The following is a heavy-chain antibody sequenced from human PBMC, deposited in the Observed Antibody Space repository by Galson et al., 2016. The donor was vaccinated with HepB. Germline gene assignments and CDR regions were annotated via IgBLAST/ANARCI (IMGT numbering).Heavy chain of an antibody. Sequence: SETLSLTCTVSGGSITSSSYYWAWIRQPPGKGLDCLGNIYYTRSTHYNPSLKSRVSISIDTSKNQFSLKLTSVTAADTAVYYCARPAYGRGPEFYRDYSWFDPWGQGSLVIVSP. V-gene: IGHV4-39*01. CDR3: ARPAYGRGPEFYRDYSWFDP. D-gene: IGHD2-15*01. CDR2: IYYTRST. CDR1: GGSITSSSYY. J-gene: IGHJ5*02.